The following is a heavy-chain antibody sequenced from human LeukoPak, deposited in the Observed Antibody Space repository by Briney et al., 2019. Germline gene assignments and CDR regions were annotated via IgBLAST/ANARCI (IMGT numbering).Heavy chain of an antibody. V-gene: IGHV3-20*04. Sequence: GGSLRLSCAASGFTFDDYGMSWVRQAPGKGLEWVSAINWNGGSTGYAGSVKGRFIVSRDNAKNSLYLQMNSLRAEDTALYYCARTSGGYGDWAYWGQGILVTVST. CDR3: ARTSGGYGDWAY. CDR1: GFTFDDYG. D-gene: IGHD4-17*01. CDR2: INWNGGST. J-gene: IGHJ4*02.